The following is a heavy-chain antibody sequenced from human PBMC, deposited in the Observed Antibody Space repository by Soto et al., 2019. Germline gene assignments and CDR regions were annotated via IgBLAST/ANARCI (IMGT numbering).Heavy chain of an antibody. V-gene: IGHV4-34*01. J-gene: IGHJ4*02. D-gene: IGHD2-15*01. CDR2: IKDGGST. Sequence: QVQLQQWGAGLLKPSETLSLTCAVNGGSFTGYYWSWVRQPPGKGLEWIGEIKDGGSTNYSPSLRSRVTISADTSKKQFSLKVTSVTAADTAVYYCGRGQEGVVATHWDQGTLVTVSS. CDR3: GRGQEGVVATH. CDR1: GGSFTGYY.